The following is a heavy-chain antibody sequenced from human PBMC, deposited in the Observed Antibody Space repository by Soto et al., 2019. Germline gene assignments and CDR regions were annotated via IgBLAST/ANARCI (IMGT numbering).Heavy chain of an antibody. J-gene: IGHJ3*02. CDR1: GGSINSGDYY. V-gene: IGHV4-30-4*01. Sequence: SETLSLTCTVSGGSINSGDYYWSWIRQPPGKGLEWIAYIYYSGSTYYNPSLKSRAIISVDTSKDQVSLKLSSVTAADTAVYYCARERSAYYYDSSGYWAFDIWGQGTMVTVSS. CDR3: ARERSAYYYDSSGYWAFDI. D-gene: IGHD3-22*01. CDR2: IYYSGST.